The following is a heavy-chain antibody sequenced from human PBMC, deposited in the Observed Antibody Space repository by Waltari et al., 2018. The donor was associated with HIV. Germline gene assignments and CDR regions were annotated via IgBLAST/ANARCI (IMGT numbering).Heavy chain of an antibody. D-gene: IGHD2-15*01. J-gene: IGHJ4*02. V-gene: IGHV1-2*02. CDR3: ARDQTTWYDSSGAADS. CDR1: GYTFSDYY. CDR2: IYPKSGDT. Sequence: QVQLVQSGAEVKKAGASVKVSCRDSGYTFSDYYLNWVRQAPGQGLEWMGWIYPKSGDTNYAQQFQDRLTLTRDTSIATAYMELTSLDSDDTAMYFCARDQTTWYDSSGAADSWGQGTLVSVSS.